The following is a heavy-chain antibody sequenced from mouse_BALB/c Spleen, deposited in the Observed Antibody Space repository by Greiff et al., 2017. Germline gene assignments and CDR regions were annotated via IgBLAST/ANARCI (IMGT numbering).Heavy chain of an antibody. CDR1: GYSITSDYA. J-gene: IGHJ3*01. D-gene: IGHD2-3*01. V-gene: IGHV3-2*02. CDR2: ISYSGST. CDR3: ADGGSAY. Sequence: EVQLQESGPGLVKPSQSLSLTCTVTGYSITSDYAWNWIRQFPGNKLEWMGYISYSGSTSYNPSLKSRISITRDTSKNQFFLQLNSVTTEDTATYYCADGGSAYWGQGTLVTVSA.